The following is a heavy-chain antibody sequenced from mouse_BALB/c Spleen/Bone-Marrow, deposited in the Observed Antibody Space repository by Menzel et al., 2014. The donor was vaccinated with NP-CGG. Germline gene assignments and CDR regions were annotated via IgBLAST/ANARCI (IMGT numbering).Heavy chain of an antibody. J-gene: IGHJ1*01. D-gene: IGHD1-1*01. Sequence: VQLQQSGGGLVQPGGSLRLSCATSGFTFTDYYMSWVRQPPGKALEWLGFIRNKANGYTTEYSASVKGRFTISRDNSQSILYRQMNILRAEDSATYYCARDRNYDINWYFDVWGAGTTVTVSS. CDR2: IRNKANGYTT. CDR3: ARDRNYDINWYFDV. V-gene: IGHV7-3*02. CDR1: GFTFTDYY.